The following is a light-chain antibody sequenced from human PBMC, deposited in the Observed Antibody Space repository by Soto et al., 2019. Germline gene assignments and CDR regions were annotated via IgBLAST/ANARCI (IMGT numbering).Light chain of an antibody. CDR3: QQYRTPSQT. CDR1: QTIGSSY. CDR2: GGA. Sequence: EIVLTQSPGTLSLSPGESATLSCRASQTIGSSYLAWYQQRPGQAPRLLIYGGANRATGIPDRFSATGSETDFTLAICRLEPEDFAVYYCQQYRTPSQTFGQGTKVE. J-gene: IGKJ1*01. V-gene: IGKV3-20*01.